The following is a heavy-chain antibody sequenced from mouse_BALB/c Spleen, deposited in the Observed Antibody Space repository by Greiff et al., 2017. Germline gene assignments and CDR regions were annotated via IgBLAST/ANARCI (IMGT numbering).Heavy chain of an antibody. V-gene: IGHV1-55*01. D-gene: IGHD3-1*01. J-gene: IGHJ2*01. Sequence: VQLQQPGAELVKPGTSVKLSCKASGYNFTSYWINWVKLRPGQGLEWIGDIYPGSGSTNYNEKFKSKATLTVDTSSSTAYMQLSSLASEDSALYYCARGSTARDRVIFDYWGKRTTLTVSS. CDR3: ARGSTARDRVIFDY. CDR2: IYPGSGST. CDR1: GYNFTSYW.